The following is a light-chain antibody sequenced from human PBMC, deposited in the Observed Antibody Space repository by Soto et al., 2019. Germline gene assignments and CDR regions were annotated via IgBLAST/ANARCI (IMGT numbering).Light chain of an antibody. Sequence: QPVLTQPASVSGSPGQSITISCTGTSSDIGVYNFVSWYQQRPGKAPKLMIYEVSYRPSGVSNRFSGSKSGTTASLTISGLQADDEADYYCSSYTSSSTPWVFGGGTKLTVL. V-gene: IGLV2-14*01. CDR3: SSYTSSSTPWV. J-gene: IGLJ3*02. CDR1: SSDIGVYNF. CDR2: EVS.